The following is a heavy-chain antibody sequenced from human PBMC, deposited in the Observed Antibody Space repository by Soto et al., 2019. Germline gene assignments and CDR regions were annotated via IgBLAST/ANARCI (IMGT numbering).Heavy chain of an antibody. J-gene: IGHJ4*02. CDR3: AKDRQYYDFWSGPIYFDY. CDR2: ISGSGGST. Sequence: EVQLLESGGGLVQPGGSLRLSCAASGFTFSSYAMSWVRQAPGKGLEWVSAISGSGGSTYYADSVKGRFTISRDNSKNTLYLQMNSLRAEDTAVYYCAKDRQYYDFWSGPIYFDYWGQGTLVTVSS. D-gene: IGHD3-3*01. V-gene: IGHV3-23*01. CDR1: GFTFSSYA.